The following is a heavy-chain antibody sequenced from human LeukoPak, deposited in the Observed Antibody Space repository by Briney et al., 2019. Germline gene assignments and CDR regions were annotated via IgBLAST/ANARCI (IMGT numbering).Heavy chain of an antibody. V-gene: IGHV4-39*07. CDR2: IYYSGST. J-gene: IGHJ4*02. CDR3: ARVEKPTAEYYFDY. CDR1: GGSISSSSYY. Sequence: SETLSLTCTVSGGSISSSSYYWGWIRQPPGKGLEWIGSIYYSGSTYYNPSLKSRVTISVDTSKNQFSLKLSSVTAADTAVYYCARVEKPTAEYYFDYWGQGTLVNVSS. D-gene: IGHD6-19*01.